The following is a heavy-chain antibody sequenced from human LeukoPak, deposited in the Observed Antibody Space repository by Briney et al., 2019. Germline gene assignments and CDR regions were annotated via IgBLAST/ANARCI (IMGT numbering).Heavy chain of an antibody. J-gene: IGHJ4*02. CDR1: GFTFSDYW. CDR2: IKQDGSEK. Sequence: GGSLRLSCAASGFTFSDYWMTWVRQAPGKGLEWVADIKQDGSEKYYVDSVKGRFTISRDNAKNTLYLQMNSLRAEDTAVYYCARDGGDYFDYWGQGTLVTVSS. D-gene: IGHD3-10*01. CDR3: ARDGGDYFDY. V-gene: IGHV3-7*01.